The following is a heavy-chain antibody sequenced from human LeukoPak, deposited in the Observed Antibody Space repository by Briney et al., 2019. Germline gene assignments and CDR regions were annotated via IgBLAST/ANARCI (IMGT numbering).Heavy chain of an antibody. Sequence: PSETLSLTCTVSGGSISSSSYYWGWIRQPPGKGLEWIGSIYYSGSTYYNPSLKSRVTISVDTSKNQFSLKLSSVTAADTAVYYCARDNIVVVAATKAYYFDHWGQGTLVTVSS. CDR1: GGSISSSSYY. V-gene: IGHV4-39*07. CDR3: ARDNIVVVAATKAYYFDH. D-gene: IGHD2-15*01. CDR2: IYYSGST. J-gene: IGHJ4*02.